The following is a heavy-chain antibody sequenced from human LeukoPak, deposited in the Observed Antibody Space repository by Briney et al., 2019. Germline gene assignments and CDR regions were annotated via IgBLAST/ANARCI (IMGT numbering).Heavy chain of an antibody. CDR3: AREPQYCSSTSCYTIPGYMDV. J-gene: IGHJ6*03. CDR2: IKQDGSEK. D-gene: IGHD2-2*01. V-gene: IGHV3-7*01. CDR1: GFTFSRYW. Sequence: GGSLRLSCAASGFTFSRYWMTWVRQAPGKGLEWVANIKQDGSEKYYVDSVKGRFTISRDNAKNSLYLQMNSLRAEDTAVYYCAREPQYCSSTSCYTIPGYMDVWGKGTTVTISS.